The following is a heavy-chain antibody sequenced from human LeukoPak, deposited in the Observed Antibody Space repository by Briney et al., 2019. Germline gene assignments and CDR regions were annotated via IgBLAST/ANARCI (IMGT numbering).Heavy chain of an antibody. CDR3: AKDRGRSTGANRFDY. J-gene: IGHJ4*02. D-gene: IGHD3-10*01. CDR1: GFTFSSYA. Sequence: GGSLRLSCAASGFTFSSYATSWVRQAPGKGLQWVSTISTSGGTTYYADSVKGRFTISRDDSKNTLYLQMNSLRAEDTAVYSCAKDRGRSTGANRFDYWGQGTLVTVSS. V-gene: IGHV3-23*01. CDR2: ISTSGGTT.